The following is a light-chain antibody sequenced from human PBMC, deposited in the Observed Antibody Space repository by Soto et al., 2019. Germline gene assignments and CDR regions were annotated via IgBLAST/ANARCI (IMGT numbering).Light chain of an antibody. Sequence: EIVLTQSPVTLSLSPGERATLSCRASQSVSSYLAWYQQKPGQAPRLLIYDTSSRVAGIPARFSGSGSGTDFTLSISSLEPEDIAVYYCQQRSNWPRTFGQGTKVEIK. CDR3: QQRSNWPRT. CDR1: QSVSSY. J-gene: IGKJ1*01. V-gene: IGKV3-11*01. CDR2: DTS.